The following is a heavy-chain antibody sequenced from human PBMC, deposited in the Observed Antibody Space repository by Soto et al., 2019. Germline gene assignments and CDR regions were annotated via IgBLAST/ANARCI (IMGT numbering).Heavy chain of an antibody. CDR1: GGSTTSDY. V-gene: IGHV4-59*01. J-gene: IGHJ4*02. CDR3: ARGPSSLTRFDY. Sequence: SETLSLTCTGSGGSTTSDYWSWIRQPPGKGLEWLGYIFHSLGAKYNPSPGSRGTISLDNSKNTLYLQMNGLRAEDTAVYYCARGPSSLTRFDYWGQGTLVTVSS. D-gene: IGHD2-2*01. CDR2: IFHSLGA.